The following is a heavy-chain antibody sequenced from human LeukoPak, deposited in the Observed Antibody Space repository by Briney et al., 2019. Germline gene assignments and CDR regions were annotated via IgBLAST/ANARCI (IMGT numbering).Heavy chain of an antibody. V-gene: IGHV1-2*02. Sequence: ASVKVSCKASGYTFTGYYMHWVRQAPGQGLEWMGWINPNSGGTNYAQKFQGRVTMTRGTSISTAYMELSRLRSDDTAVYYCARAMTTVTTSNAFDIWGQGTMVTVSS. D-gene: IGHD4-17*01. CDR3: ARAMTTVTTSNAFDI. CDR1: GYTFTGYY. J-gene: IGHJ3*02. CDR2: INPNSGGT.